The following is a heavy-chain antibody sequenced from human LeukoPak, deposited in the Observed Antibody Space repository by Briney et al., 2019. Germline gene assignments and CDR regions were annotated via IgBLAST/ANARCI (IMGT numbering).Heavy chain of an antibody. J-gene: IGHJ4*02. Sequence: SETLSLTCTVSGGSISSYYWSWIRQPPGKGLEWIGYIYYSGSTNYNPSLKSRVTISVDTSKNQFSLKLSSVTAADTAVYYCAREGDPSGSYAFYDYWGQGTLVTVSS. V-gene: IGHV4-59*01. D-gene: IGHD1-26*01. CDR3: AREGDPSGSYAFYDY. CDR1: GGSISSYY. CDR2: IYYSGST.